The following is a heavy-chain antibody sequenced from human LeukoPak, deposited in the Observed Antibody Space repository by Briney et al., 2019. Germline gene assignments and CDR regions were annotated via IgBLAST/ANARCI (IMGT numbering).Heavy chain of an antibody. D-gene: IGHD4-17*01. CDR3: ARTYTYGFLT. CDR1: GFTFSSYS. V-gene: IGHV3-48*01. CDR2: ISGSSRPI. Sequence: GGSLRLSCAASGFTFSSYSMNWVRQAPGRGLEWVSYISGSSRPIYYADSVKGRFTISRDNAKNSLYLQMNSLRAEATAVYSSARTYTYGFLTWGQGTLVPVSS. J-gene: IGHJ5*02.